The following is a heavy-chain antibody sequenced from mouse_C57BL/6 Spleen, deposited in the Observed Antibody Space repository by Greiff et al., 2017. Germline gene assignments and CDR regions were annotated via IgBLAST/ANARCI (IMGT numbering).Heavy chain of an antibody. CDR1: GYSFTGYY. D-gene: IGHD2-3*01. V-gene: IGHV1-42*01. CDR3: ARSGNDGYFDY. Sequence: EVQLQQSGPELVKPGASVKISCKASGYSFTGYYMNWVKQSPEKSLEWIGEINPSTGGTTYNQKFKAKATLTVDKSSSTAYMQLKSLTSEDSAVYYCARSGNDGYFDYWGQGTTLTVSS. CDR2: INPSTGGT. J-gene: IGHJ2*01.